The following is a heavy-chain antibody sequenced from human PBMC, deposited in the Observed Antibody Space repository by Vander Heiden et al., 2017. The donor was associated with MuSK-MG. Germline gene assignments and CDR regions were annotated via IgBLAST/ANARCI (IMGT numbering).Heavy chain of an antibody. CDR2: ISGSGGST. J-gene: IGHJ3*02. D-gene: IGHD1-26*01. Sequence: EVQLLESGGGLVQPGGSLRLSCAASGFTFSSSAMSWVRQGPGKGLEGVSAISGSGGSTYYADSVKGRFTISRDNSKNTLYLQMNSLRAEDTAVYYCAKHLVGATVVRAFDIWCDGPMVAVSS. CDR3: AKHLVGATVVRAFDI. CDR1: GFTFSSSA. V-gene: IGHV3-23*01.